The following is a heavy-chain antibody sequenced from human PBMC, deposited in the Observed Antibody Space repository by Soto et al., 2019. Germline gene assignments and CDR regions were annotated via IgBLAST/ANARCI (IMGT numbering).Heavy chain of an antibody. CDR1: GLTFSSYG. D-gene: IGHD6-13*01. CDR3: AKDPRGGSSLKSWFDP. CDR2: ISYDGSNK. J-gene: IGHJ5*02. V-gene: IGHV3-30*18. Sequence: GGSLRLSCAASGLTFSSYGMHWVRQAPGKGLEWVAVISYDGSNKYYADSVKGRFTISRDNSKNTLYLQMNPQKPEDRAVYYGAKDPRGGSSLKSWFDPWGQGTLVTVSS.